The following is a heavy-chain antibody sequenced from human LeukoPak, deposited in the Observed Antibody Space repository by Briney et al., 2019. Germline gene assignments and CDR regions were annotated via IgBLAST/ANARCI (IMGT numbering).Heavy chain of an antibody. D-gene: IGHD3-10*01. Sequence: SGKVSCKASGGTFSSYAISWVRQAPGQGLEWMGGIIPIFGTANYAQKFQGRVTITADKSTSTAYMELSSLRSEDTAVYYCASFGYYYGQAWGQGTLVAVSS. V-gene: IGHV1-69*06. J-gene: IGHJ5*02. CDR3: ASFGYYYGQA. CDR1: GGTFSSYA. CDR2: IIPIFGTA.